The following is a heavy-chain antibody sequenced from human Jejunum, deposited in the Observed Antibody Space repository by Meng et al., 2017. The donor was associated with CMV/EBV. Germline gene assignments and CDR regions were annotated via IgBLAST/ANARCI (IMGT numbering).Heavy chain of an antibody. V-gene: IGHV4-59*02. CDR1: DSVSSSY. Sequence: DSVSSSYWHWIQQSPGEGLEWIGYIYYTVTSNYNPSLKSRATLSVDTSKNQISLRLTSVTAADTAVYYCARGRYCSSTSCFPFEHWGQGALVTVSS. D-gene: IGHD2-2*01. CDR2: IYYTVTS. CDR3: ARGRYCSSTSCFPFEH. J-gene: IGHJ4*02.